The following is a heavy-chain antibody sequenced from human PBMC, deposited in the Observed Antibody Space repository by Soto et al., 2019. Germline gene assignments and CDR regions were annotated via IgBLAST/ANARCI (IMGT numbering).Heavy chain of an antibody. J-gene: IGHJ3*02. D-gene: IGHD3-22*01. CDR1: GFTFSSYS. Sequence: EVQLLESGGGLVKPGGSLRLSCAASGFTFSSYSMNWVRQAPGKGLEWVSSISSSSSYIYYADSVKGRFTISRDNAKNSLYLQMNSLRAEDTAVYYCASWGTPIETYYYDSSGYPGAYDAFDIWGQGTMVTVSS. CDR3: ASWGTPIETYYYDSSGYPGAYDAFDI. V-gene: IGHV3-21*01. CDR2: ISSSSSYI.